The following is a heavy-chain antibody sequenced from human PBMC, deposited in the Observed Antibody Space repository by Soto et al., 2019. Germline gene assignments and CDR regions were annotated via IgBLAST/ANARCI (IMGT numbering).Heavy chain of an antibody. CDR1: GYTFTSYG. Sequence: QVQLVQSGAEVKKPGASVKVSCKASGYTFTSYGISWVRQAPGQGLEWMGWISAYNGNTNYAQKLQGRVTMTTDTATGTAYMELRSLRPDDTAVYFFARDLIVGATPPYYFDYWGQVTLVPVSS. J-gene: IGHJ4*02. CDR2: ISAYNGNT. V-gene: IGHV1-18*01. CDR3: ARDLIVGATPPYYFDY. D-gene: IGHD1-26*01.